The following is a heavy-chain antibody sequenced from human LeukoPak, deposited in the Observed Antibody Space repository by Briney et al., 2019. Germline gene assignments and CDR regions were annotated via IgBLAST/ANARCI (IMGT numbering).Heavy chain of an antibody. J-gene: IGHJ5*02. D-gene: IGHD3-22*01. Sequence: GGSLRLSCPASGFTFRSLGMHWGRQAPGKGLEWVSVIYSGGRTYYAESVKGRFTISRDSSTNTLFLQMNSLRAEDTAIYYCARDLVVAGLVPWGQGTLVLVSS. CDR1: GFTFRSLG. CDR2: IYSGGRT. CDR3: ARDLVVAGLVP. V-gene: IGHV3-66*01.